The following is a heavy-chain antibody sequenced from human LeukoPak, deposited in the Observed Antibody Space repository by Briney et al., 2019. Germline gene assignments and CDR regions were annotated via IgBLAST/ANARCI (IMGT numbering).Heavy chain of an antibody. V-gene: IGHV1-24*01. CDR2: FDPEDGET. CDR3: ATEISGDYFFDY. Sequence: GASVKDSCKVSGYTLTELSMHWVRQAPGKGLEWMGGFDPEDGETIYAQKFQGRVTMTEDTSTDTAYMELSSLRSGDTAVYYCATEISGDYFFDYWGQGTLVTVSS. CDR1: GYTLTELS. J-gene: IGHJ4*02. D-gene: IGHD4-17*01.